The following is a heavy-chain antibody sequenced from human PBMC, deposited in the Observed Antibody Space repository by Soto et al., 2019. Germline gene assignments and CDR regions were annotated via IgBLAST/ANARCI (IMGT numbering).Heavy chain of an antibody. V-gene: IGHV3-23*01. CDR3: AKAEKSSAVAGYFDY. CDR1: EFIFSNYA. J-gene: IGHJ4*02. Sequence: GSLRLSCAASEFIFSNYAMNWVRQAPGKGLEWVSAISGSGGITYYADSVKGRFTISRDNSKNTLYLQMNSLRAEDTAVYYCAKAEKSSAVAGYFDYWGQGTLVTVSS. CDR2: ISGSGGIT. D-gene: IGHD6-19*01.